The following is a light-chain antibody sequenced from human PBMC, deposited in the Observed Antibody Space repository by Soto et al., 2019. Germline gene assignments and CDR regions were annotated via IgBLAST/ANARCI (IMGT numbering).Light chain of an antibody. CDR2: DAS. CDR3: QQYNTYSLLT. CDR1: QSISSW. V-gene: IGKV1-5*01. Sequence: DIQMTQSPSTLSASVGDRVTITCRASQSISSWLAWYQQKLGRAPRLLIYDASSLESGVPSRFSGSGYGNEFSITLSRLQPDDFANYYCQQYNTYSLLTFRGGAKADI. J-gene: IGKJ4*01.